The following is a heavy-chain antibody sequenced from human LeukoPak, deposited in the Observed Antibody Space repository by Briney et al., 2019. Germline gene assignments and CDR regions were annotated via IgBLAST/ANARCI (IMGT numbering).Heavy chain of an antibody. V-gene: IGHV1-69*04. CDR3: ARVVCSGGSCYSQRYAEYFQH. CDR2: IIPILGIA. CDR1: GGTFSSYA. D-gene: IGHD2-15*01. Sequence: SVKVSCKASGGTFSSYAISWVRQAPGQGLEWMGRIIPILGIANYAQKFQGRVTITADKSTSTAYMELSSLRSEDTAVYYCARVVCSGGSCYSQRYAEYFQHWGQGTLSPSPQ. J-gene: IGHJ1*01.